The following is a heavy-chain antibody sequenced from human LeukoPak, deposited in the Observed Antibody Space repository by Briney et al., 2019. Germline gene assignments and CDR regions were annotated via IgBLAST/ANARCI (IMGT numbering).Heavy chain of an antibody. Sequence: ASVKVSCKVSGYTLTELSMHWVRQAPGKGLEWMGGFDPEDGETIYAQKFQGRVTMTEDTSTDTAYMELSSLRSEDTAVYYCAANTYDYVWGSYRTRSFDYWGQGTLVTVSS. J-gene: IGHJ4*02. V-gene: IGHV1-24*01. CDR2: FDPEDGET. CDR1: GYTLTELS. D-gene: IGHD3-16*02. CDR3: AANTYDYVWGSYRTRSFDY.